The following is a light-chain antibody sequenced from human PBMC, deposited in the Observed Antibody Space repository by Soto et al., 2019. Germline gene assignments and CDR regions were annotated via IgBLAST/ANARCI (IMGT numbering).Light chain of an antibody. Sequence: QSALTQPASVSGSPGQSITISCTGTSRDVGGYNYVSWYQQHPGKAPKLMIYDVSNRPSGVSNRFSGSKSGNTASLTISGLQAGDEADYYCSSYTSSSTRVVGGGTKLTVL. CDR1: SRDVGGYNY. J-gene: IGLJ3*02. CDR2: DVS. CDR3: SSYTSSSTRV. V-gene: IGLV2-14*01.